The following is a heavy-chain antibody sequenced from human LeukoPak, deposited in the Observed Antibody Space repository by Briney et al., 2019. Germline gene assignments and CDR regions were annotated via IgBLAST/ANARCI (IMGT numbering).Heavy chain of an antibody. J-gene: IGHJ4*02. CDR1: GFTFSNHW. D-gene: IGHD5-18*01. Sequence: PGGSLRLSCAASGFTFSNHWMHWVRQAPGKGLVWVSRINNDGSSTVYVDSVKGRFTISRDNAKNTLDLQMNSLRAEDTAVYYRARGGGYSYGSFDYWGQGTLVTVSS. CDR2: INNDGSST. V-gene: IGHV3-74*01. CDR3: ARGGGYSYGSFDY.